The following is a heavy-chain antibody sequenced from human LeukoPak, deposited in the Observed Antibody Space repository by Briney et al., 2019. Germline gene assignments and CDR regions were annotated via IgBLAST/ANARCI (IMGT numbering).Heavy chain of an antibody. CDR1: GGSISSSSYY. J-gene: IGHJ5*02. Sequence: PLETLSLTCTVSGGSISSSSYYWGWIRQPPGKGLDWIGSIYYSGSTYYNPSLKSRVTISVDTSKNQFSLKLSSVTAADTALYYCARRFLTIDNWFDPWGQGTLVTVSS. D-gene: IGHD3-3*01. V-gene: IGHV4-39*01. CDR2: IYYSGST. CDR3: ARRFLTIDNWFDP.